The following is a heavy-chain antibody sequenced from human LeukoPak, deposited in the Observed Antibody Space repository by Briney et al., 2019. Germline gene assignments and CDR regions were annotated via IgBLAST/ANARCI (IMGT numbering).Heavy chain of an antibody. J-gene: IGHJ4*02. CDR2: ISAYNGNT. Sequence: ASVKVSCKASGYTFTSYGISWVRQAPGQGLEWMVWISAYNGNTNYAQKFQGRVTMTEDTSTDTAYMELSSLRSEDTAVYYCATDQRAYYDILTGYYNDSVYWGQGTLVTVSS. V-gene: IGHV1-18*01. CDR1: GYTFTSYG. D-gene: IGHD3-9*01. CDR3: ATDQRAYYDILTGYYNDSVY.